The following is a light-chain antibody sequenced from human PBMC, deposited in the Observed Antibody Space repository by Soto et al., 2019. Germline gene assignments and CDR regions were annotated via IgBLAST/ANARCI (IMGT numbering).Light chain of an antibody. CDR2: KAS. CDR1: QSISTW. Sequence: IQMTHSPSTLSASVGDRVTITCRASQSISTWLAWYQQKPGKAPKLLIYKASSLESGVPSRFSGSGSGTEFTLTISSLQPDDFATYYCQQYNSYSWTFGQGTKV. CDR3: QQYNSYSWT. J-gene: IGKJ1*01. V-gene: IGKV1-5*03.